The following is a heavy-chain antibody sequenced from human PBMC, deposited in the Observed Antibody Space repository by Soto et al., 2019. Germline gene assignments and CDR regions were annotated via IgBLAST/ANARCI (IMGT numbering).Heavy chain of an antibody. Sequence: EVQLLESGGGLVQPGGSLRLSCAASGFTFSSYAMSWVRQAPGKGLEWVSTISDSVFSTYYADSVRGRFTISRDNSKNTLYLQMNSLRADDTAVYYCASRGWFGVWGKGTLVTVSS. CDR2: ISDSVFST. J-gene: IGHJ4*02. CDR3: ASRGWFGV. CDR1: GFTFSSYA. V-gene: IGHV3-23*01. D-gene: IGHD3-10*01.